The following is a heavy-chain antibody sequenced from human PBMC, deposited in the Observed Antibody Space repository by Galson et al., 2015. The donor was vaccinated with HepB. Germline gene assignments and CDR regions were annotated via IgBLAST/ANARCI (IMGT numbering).Heavy chain of an antibody. D-gene: IGHD4-17*01. Sequence: SLRLSCAASGFTFSSYAMSWVRQAPGKGLEWVSAISGSGGSTYYADSVKGRFTISRDNSKNTLYLQMNSLRAEDTAVYYCANQANYGETTLFYYFDYWGQGTLVTVSS. CDR3: ANQANYGETTLFYYFDY. CDR1: GFTFSSYA. J-gene: IGHJ4*02. CDR2: ISGSGGST. V-gene: IGHV3-23*01.